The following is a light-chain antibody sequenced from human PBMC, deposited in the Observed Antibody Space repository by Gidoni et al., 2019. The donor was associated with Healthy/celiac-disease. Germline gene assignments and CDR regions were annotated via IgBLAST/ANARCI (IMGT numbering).Light chain of an antibody. CDR2: AAT. CDR3: HQSSSTPWT. Sequence: DIQMTQSPSALSASVGDRVTITCRASQSISSYLNWYQQKPGKAPKLLIYAATSLQSGVPSRFSCSGSGTACTLTISSLHPEDFATYYCHQSSSTPWTFGQGTKVELK. V-gene: IGKV1-39*01. CDR1: QSISSY. J-gene: IGKJ1*01.